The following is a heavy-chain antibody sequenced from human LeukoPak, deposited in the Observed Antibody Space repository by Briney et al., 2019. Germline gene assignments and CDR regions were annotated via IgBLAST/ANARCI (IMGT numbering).Heavy chain of an antibody. D-gene: IGHD4-17*01. CDR3: AGLFGGVTTFDY. J-gene: IGHJ4*02. CDR1: GFTFSAFW. Sequence: GGSLRLSCAASGFTFSAFWMSWVRQGPGKGLEWVASIKPDGSDSHHVDSVMGRFTISRGNAKNLLYLQMNSLSAEDTAVYYCAGLFGGVTTFDYWGQGALVTVSS. CDR2: IKPDGSDS. V-gene: IGHV3-7*01.